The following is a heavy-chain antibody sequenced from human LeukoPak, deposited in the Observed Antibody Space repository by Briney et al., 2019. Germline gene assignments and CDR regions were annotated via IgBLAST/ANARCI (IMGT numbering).Heavy chain of an antibody. CDR1: GFTFSSYA. Sequence: GGSLRLSCAASGFTFSSYAMHWVRQAPGKGLEWVAVISYDGSNKYYADSVKGRFTISRDNSKNTLYLQMNSLRAEDTAVYYCARGIAVAGTDYWGQGTLVTVSS. J-gene: IGHJ4*02. V-gene: IGHV3-30-3*01. CDR2: ISYDGSNK. CDR3: ARGIAVAGTDY. D-gene: IGHD6-19*01.